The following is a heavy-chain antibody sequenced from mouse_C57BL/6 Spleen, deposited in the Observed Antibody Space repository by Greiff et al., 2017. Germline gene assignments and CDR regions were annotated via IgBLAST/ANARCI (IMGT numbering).Heavy chain of an antibody. CDR2: INPGSGGT. Sequence: VQLKESGAELVRPGTSVKVSCKASGYAFTNYLIEWVKQRPGQGLEWIGVINPGSGGTNYNEKFKGKATLTADKSSSTAYMQLSSLTSEDSAVYFCARSRYYGSSYWYFDVWGTGTTVTVSS. CDR3: ARSRYYGSSYWYFDV. D-gene: IGHD1-1*01. V-gene: IGHV1-54*01. J-gene: IGHJ1*03. CDR1: GYAFTNYL.